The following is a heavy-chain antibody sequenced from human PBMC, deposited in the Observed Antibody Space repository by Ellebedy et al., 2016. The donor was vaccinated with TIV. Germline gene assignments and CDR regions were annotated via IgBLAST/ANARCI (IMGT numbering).Heavy chain of an antibody. V-gene: IGHV3-23*01. D-gene: IGHD7-27*01. Sequence: GESLKISCAASGLTFSSHAMSWVRQAPGKGLEWVSSISGSGGSLYYADSVKGRFTISRDNSKNTLHLQMDSLRAEDTAIYYCARDPNWGSIDSWGQGTLVTVSS. CDR2: ISGSGGSL. CDR3: ARDPNWGSIDS. J-gene: IGHJ4*02. CDR1: GLTFSSHA.